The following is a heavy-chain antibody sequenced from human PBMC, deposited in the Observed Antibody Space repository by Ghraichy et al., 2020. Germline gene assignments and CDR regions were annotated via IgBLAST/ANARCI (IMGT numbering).Heavy chain of an antibody. Sequence: GESLNISCAASGSTVSSYNMNWVRHAPGKGLEWVSVIYSGGGTYHADSVKGRFTISRDNSKNMVYLQMNSLRVEDTAVYYCAGVRGSYMWGQGTLVTVSS. V-gene: IGHV3-53*01. J-gene: IGHJ4*02. CDR1: GSTVSSYN. D-gene: IGHD1-26*01. CDR2: IYSGGGT. CDR3: AGVRGSYM.